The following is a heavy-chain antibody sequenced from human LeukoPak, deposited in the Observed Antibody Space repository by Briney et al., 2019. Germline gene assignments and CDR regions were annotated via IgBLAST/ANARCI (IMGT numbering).Heavy chain of an antibody. J-gene: IGHJ4*02. Sequence: SETLSLTRGVYGGSFSGYYWSWIRQPPGKGLEWIGEINNSGSTNYNPSLKSRVTISVDTSKNQFSLKLSSVTAADTAAYYCVRDIAAAGGFDYWGQGTLVTVSS. CDR3: VRDIAAAGGFDY. CDR2: INNSGST. D-gene: IGHD6-13*01. CDR1: GGSFSGYY. V-gene: IGHV4-34*01.